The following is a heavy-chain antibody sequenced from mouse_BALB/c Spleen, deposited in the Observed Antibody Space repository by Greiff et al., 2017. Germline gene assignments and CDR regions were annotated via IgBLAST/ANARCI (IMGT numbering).Heavy chain of an antibody. CDR2: ISSGGSYT. CDR1: GFTFSSYA. CDR3: ARQGPITTVEGYYFDY. D-gene: IGHD1-1*01. V-gene: IGHV5-9-3*01. Sequence: EVQVVESGGGLVKPGGSLKLSCAASGFTFSSYAMSWVRQTPVKRLEWVATISSGGSYTYYPDSVKGRFTISRDNAKNTLYLQMSSLRSEDTAMYYCARQGPITTVEGYYFDYWGQGTTLTVSS. J-gene: IGHJ2*01.